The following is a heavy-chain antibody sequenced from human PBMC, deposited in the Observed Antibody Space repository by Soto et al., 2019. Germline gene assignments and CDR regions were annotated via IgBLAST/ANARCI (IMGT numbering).Heavy chain of an antibody. CDR3: ARKIAVVTEHYFDS. Sequence: GGSLRLSCAASGFIFNNYAMHWVRQAPGKGLEWVAFISYDGSKKYHADSVEGRFTISRDNSKTALYLQMNSLRAEDTAVYYCARKIAVVTEHYFDSWGQGTLVTVSS. D-gene: IGHD6-19*01. J-gene: IGHJ4*02. CDR1: GFIFNNYA. V-gene: IGHV3-30-3*01. CDR2: ISYDGSKK.